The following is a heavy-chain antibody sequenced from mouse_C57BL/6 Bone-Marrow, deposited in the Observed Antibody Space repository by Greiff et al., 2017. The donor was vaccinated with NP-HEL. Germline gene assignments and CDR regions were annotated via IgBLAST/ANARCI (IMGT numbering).Heavy chain of an antibody. V-gene: IGHV5-9-1*02. Sequence: EVKLVESGEGLVKPGGSLKLSCAASGFTFSSYAMSWVRQTPEKRLEWVAYISSGGDYIYYADTVKGRFTISRDNARNTLYLQMSSLESEDTAMYYCTREGDVGAYWGQGTLVTVSA. D-gene: IGHD3-3*01. CDR1: GFTFSSYA. CDR3: TREGDVGAY. J-gene: IGHJ3*01. CDR2: ISSGGDYI.